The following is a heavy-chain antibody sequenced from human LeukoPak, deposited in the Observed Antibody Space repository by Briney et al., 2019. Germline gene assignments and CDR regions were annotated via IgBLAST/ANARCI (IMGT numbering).Heavy chain of an antibody. Sequence: GGSLRLSCAASGFTFSSYWMSWVRQTPGKGLEWVANIKQDGSEKYYVDSVKGRFTISRDYAENSLHLQMNSLRAEDTAVYFCARDVGEYCSSTNCYASHYWGQGTLVTVSS. CDR1: GFTFSSYW. CDR3: ARDVGEYCSSTNCYASHY. V-gene: IGHV3-7*01. D-gene: IGHD2-2*01. CDR2: IKQDGSEK. J-gene: IGHJ4*02.